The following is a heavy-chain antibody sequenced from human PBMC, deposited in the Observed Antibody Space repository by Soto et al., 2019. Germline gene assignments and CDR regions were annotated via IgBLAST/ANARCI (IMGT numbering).Heavy chain of an antibody. CDR2: IWYDGSNK. V-gene: IGHV3-33*01. CDR1: GFTFSSYG. D-gene: IGHD2-15*01. Sequence: QVQLVESGGAVVQPGRSLRLSCAASGFTFSSYGMHWVRQAPGKGLEWVAVIWYDGSNKYYADSVKGRFTISRDNSKNTLYLQMNSLRAEDRAVYYCAREDCSGGSCYLDPWGQGTLVTVSS. J-gene: IGHJ5*02. CDR3: AREDCSGGSCYLDP.